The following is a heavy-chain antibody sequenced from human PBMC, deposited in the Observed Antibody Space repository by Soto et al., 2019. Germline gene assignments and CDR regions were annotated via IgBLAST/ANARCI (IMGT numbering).Heavy chain of an antibody. CDR2: ISAYNGNT. Sequence: QVQLVQSGAEVKKPGASVKVSCKASDYTFTSYGISWVRQAPGQGLEWMGWISAYNGNTNYAQKLQGRVTMTTDTSTSTAYMELRSLRSDDTAVYYCARDSPRIAVAGPRGFDYWGPGTLVTVSS. D-gene: IGHD6-19*01. CDR1: DYTFTSYG. J-gene: IGHJ4*02. CDR3: ARDSPRIAVAGPRGFDY. V-gene: IGHV1-18*01.